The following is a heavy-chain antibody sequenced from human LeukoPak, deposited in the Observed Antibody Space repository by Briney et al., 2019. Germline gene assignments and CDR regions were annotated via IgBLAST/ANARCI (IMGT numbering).Heavy chain of an antibody. V-gene: IGHV3-7*01. D-gene: IGHD1-7*01. CDR3: ARDWNWGFWYFDL. CDR1: GVTFSSYW. CDR2: IKQDGSEK. J-gene: IGHJ2*01. Sequence: GGSLRLSCAASGVTFSSYWMSWVSQAPGKGLEWVANIKQDGSEKYYVDSVKGRFTISRDNAKNSLYLQMNSLRAEDTAVYYCARDWNWGFWYFDLWGRGTLVTVSS.